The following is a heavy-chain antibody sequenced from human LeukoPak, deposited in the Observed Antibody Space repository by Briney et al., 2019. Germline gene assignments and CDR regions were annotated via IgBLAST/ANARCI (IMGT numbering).Heavy chain of an antibody. CDR3: ACWKFSSPWFDP. CDR1: AYIFSTYW. Sequence: GESLKISCQGSAYIFSTYWIGWVRQVPGKGLEWMAVIYPGDSRTRYNPSFQGQVTISVDKTISTAYLQWNSLKASDTAMYHCACWKFSSPWFDPWGQGTLVTVSS. V-gene: IGHV5-51*01. J-gene: IGHJ5*02. CDR2: IYPGDSRT. D-gene: IGHD6-6*01.